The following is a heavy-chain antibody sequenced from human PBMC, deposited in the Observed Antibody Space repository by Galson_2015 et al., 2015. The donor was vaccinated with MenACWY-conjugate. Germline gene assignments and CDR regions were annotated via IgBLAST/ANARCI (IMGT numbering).Heavy chain of an antibody. V-gene: IGHV4-39*01. J-gene: IGHJ5*02. CDR3: ARRTPNLNWFDP. D-gene: IGHD1-14*01. CDR2: INYSGKT. Sequence: SATLSLTCTVSGDSISSAAYYWGWLRQPPGKGLEWIASINYSGKTFYYPSLKSRVTISVDTSKSQFSLTLSSVTAADTAVYFCARRTPNLNWFDPRGQGTLVTVSS. CDR1: GDSISSAAYY.